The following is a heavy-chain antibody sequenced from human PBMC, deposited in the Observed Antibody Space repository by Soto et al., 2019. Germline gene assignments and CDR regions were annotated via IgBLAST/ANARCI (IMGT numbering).Heavy chain of an antibody. CDR2: MNTDGSNS. D-gene: IGHD6-13*01. V-gene: IGHV3-74*02. CDR1: GFTFSRYW. Sequence: EMQMVESGGGLVQPGESLRLYCAASGFTFSRYWMHWVRQSPEKGLVWVSHMNTDGSNSNYADSVKGRFTISSDNAKNTLYLQMYGLEAEDTALYYCARAAYSSSWYADFWGQGTMVTVSS. J-gene: IGHJ4*02. CDR3: ARAAYSSSWYADF.